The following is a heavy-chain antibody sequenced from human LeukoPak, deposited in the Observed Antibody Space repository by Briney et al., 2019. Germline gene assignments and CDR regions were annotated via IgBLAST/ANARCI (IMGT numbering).Heavy chain of an antibody. Sequence: GGSLRLSCAASGFTFSTYAISWVRRAPGKGLEWVSGISYSGGNTYYADSVKGRFTISRDNSKDTVYLQMNSLRAEDTAVYYCASSKGYSSSWYEGYWGQGTLVTVSS. CDR3: ASSKGYSSSWYEGY. J-gene: IGHJ4*02. CDR2: ISYSGGNT. V-gene: IGHV3-23*01. CDR1: GFTFSTYA. D-gene: IGHD6-13*01.